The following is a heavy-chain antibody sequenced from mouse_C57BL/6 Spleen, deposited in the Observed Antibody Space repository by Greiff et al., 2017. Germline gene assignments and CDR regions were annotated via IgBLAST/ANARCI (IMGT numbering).Heavy chain of an antibody. CDR3: ARGYDCDGDYCDD. Sequence: VQLQQSGAELVKPGASVKLSCKASGYTFTSYWMHWVKQRPGQGLEWIGMIHPNSGSTNYNEKFKSKATLTVNKSSSTAYMQLSSLTSEDSSVYDGARGYDCDGDYCDDWGQGTTLTVSS. J-gene: IGHJ2*01. D-gene: IGHD2-4*01. CDR2: IHPNSGST. CDR1: GYTFTSYW. V-gene: IGHV1-64*01.